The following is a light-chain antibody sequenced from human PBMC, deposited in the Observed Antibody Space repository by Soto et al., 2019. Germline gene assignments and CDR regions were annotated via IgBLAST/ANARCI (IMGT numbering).Light chain of an antibody. CDR1: QGISSY. V-gene: IGKV1-9*01. Sequence: DIQLTQSPSFLSASVGDRVTITCRASQGISSYLAWYQQTPGKAPKLLIYASSTLQSGVPSRFSGSGSGTEFTLTISSLQPEDFASDYCQQLNTFPVTFGQGTRLDI. CDR3: QQLNTFPVT. CDR2: ASS. J-gene: IGKJ5*01.